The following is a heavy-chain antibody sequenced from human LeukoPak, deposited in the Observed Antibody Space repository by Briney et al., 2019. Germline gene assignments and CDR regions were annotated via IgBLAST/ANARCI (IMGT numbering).Heavy chain of an antibody. D-gene: IGHD6-6*01. CDR3: ASSSYSSSSS. CDR1: GFTFSSYL. Sequence: PGGSLRLSCAASGFTFSSYLMSWVRQAPGKGLEWVANIKQDGSEKYYVDSVKGRFTISRDNAKNSLYLQMNSLRAEDTAMYYCASSSYSSSSSWGQGTLVTVSS. J-gene: IGHJ5*02. V-gene: IGHV3-7*01. CDR2: IKQDGSEK.